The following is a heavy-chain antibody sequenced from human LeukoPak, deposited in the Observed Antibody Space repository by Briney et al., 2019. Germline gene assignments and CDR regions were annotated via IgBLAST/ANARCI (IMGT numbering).Heavy chain of an antibody. D-gene: IGHD2-8*01. J-gene: IGHJ5*02. V-gene: IGHV4-59*01. CDR3: ARGLSGMVYAIRGGFDP. CDR2: IYYSGST. CDR1: GGSISSYY. Sequence: KASETLSLTCTVSGGSISSYYWSWIRQPPGKGLEWIGYIYYSGSTNYNPSLKSRVTISVDTSKNQFSLKLSSVTAADTAVYYCARGLSGMVYAIRGGFDPWGQGTLVTVSS.